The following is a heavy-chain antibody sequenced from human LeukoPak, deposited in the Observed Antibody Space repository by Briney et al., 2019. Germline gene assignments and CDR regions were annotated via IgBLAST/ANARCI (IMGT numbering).Heavy chain of an antibody. Sequence: GGSLRLSCAASGFTFSSYAMSWVRQAPGKGLEWVSAISGSGGSTHYADSVKGRFTISRDNPKNTLYLQMNSLRAEDTAVYYCAKQSSRRLDYSDYWGQGTLVTVSS. CDR2: ISGSGGST. J-gene: IGHJ4*02. V-gene: IGHV3-23*01. D-gene: IGHD6-13*01. CDR3: AKQSSRRLDYSDY. CDR1: GFTFSSYA.